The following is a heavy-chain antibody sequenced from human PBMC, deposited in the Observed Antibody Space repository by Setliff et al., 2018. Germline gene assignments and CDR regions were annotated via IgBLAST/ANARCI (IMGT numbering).Heavy chain of an antibody. Sequence: SETLSLTCTVSGASINSGTYYWAWIRQHPGKGLEWIGYIYYSGSTYYNPSLKSRVTISLDTSKNQFSLELSSVTAADTAVYYCATTGTYRYFDYWGQGTLVTVSS. V-gene: IGHV4-31*03. D-gene: IGHD1-1*01. CDR1: GASINSGTYY. J-gene: IGHJ4*02. CDR2: IYYSGST. CDR3: ATTGTYRYFDY.